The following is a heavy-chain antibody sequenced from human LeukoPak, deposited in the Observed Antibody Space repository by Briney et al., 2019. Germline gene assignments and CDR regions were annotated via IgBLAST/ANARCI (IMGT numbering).Heavy chain of an antibody. CDR2: ISSSSSYI. D-gene: IGHD6-19*01. CDR3: ALDSGSPKTQWLRGY. V-gene: IGHV3-21*01. J-gene: IGHJ4*02. CDR1: GFTFSSYS. Sequence: GGSLRLSCAASGFTFSSYSMNWVRQAPGKGLEWDSSISSSSSYIYYADSVKGRFTISRDNAKNSLYLQMNSLRAEDTAVYYCALDSGSPKTQWLRGYWGQGTLVTVSS.